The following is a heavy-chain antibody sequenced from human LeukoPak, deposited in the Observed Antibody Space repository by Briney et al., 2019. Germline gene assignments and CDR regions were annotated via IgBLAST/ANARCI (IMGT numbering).Heavy chain of an antibody. CDR3: ARGGNMVRGIIKLYYYYGMDV. CDR1: GCTFTTSD. J-gene: IGHJ6*02. D-gene: IGHD3-10*01. CDR2: MNPNTGNT. V-gene: IGHV1-8*01. Sequence: ASVKVSCKASGCTFTTSDINWVRQATGQGLEWMGWMNPNTGNTGYAQKFQGRVTMTRNTSISTAYMELSSLRSEDTAVYYCARGGNMVRGIIKLYYYYGMDVWGHGTTVTVSS.